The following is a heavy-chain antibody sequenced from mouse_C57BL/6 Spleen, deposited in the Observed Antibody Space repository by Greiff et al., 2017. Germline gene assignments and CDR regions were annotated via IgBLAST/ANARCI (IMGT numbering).Heavy chain of an antibody. J-gene: IGHJ4*01. D-gene: IGHD3-1*01. Sequence: QVQLKQPGAELVRPGTSVKLSCKASGYTFTSYWMHWVKQRPGQGLEWIGVIDPSDSYTNYNQKFKGKATLTVDTSSSTAYMQLSSLTSEDSAVYYCARARTLDAMDYWGQGTSVTVSS. CDR1: GYTFTSYW. V-gene: IGHV1-59*01. CDR3: ARARTLDAMDY. CDR2: IDPSDSYT.